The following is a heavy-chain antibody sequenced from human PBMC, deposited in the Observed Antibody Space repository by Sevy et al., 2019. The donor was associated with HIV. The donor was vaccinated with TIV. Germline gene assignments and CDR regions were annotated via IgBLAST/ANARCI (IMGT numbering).Heavy chain of an antibody. Sequence: GGSLRLSCAASAFTFSSYNMNWVRQAPGKGLEWVSCISGSSNYIYYAESLKGRFIISRDNAKNTLYLQMNSLRAEDTAVYYCAKDLTGRYSSSSGDFDYWGQGTLVTVSS. J-gene: IGHJ4*02. D-gene: IGHD6-6*01. V-gene: IGHV3-21*06. CDR1: AFTFSSYN. CDR3: AKDLTGRYSSSSGDFDY. CDR2: ISGSSNYI.